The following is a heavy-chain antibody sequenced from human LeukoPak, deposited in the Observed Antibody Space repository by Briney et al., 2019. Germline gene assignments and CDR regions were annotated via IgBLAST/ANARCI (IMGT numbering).Heavy chain of an antibody. CDR1: GYTFTNYG. J-gene: IGHJ1*01. D-gene: IGHD3-16*02. CDR2: ISAYSGNT. Sequence: VASVKVSCKASGYTFTNYGISWVRQAPGQGLEWMGWISAYSGNTDYAQKLQGRVTMTTDTSTSTAYMELRSLRSDDTAVYCCARTSYDYLWGTYRPIYFQHWGQGTLVTVSS. V-gene: IGHV1-18*01. CDR3: ARTSYDYLWGTYRPIYFQH.